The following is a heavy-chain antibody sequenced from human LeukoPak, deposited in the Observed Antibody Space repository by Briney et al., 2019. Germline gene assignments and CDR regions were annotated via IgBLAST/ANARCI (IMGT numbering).Heavy chain of an antibody. CDR1: GFTFSQAW. J-gene: IGHJ4*02. V-gene: IGHV3-15*01. D-gene: IGHD1-26*01. Sequence: GGSLRLSCGASGFTFSQAWMSWVRQAPGKGLEWVGRIKSRTEGRTIDYGAPVKGRFTISRDDSKNTVYLEMNSLKTEDTASYYCTTDLRGRGPNPRSSRIDYWGQGSLVTVSS. CDR3: TTDLRGRGPNPRSSRIDY. CDR2: IKSRTEGRTI.